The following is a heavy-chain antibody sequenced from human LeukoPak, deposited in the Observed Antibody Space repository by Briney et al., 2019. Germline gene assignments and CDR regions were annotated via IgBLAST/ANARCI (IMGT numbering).Heavy chain of an antibody. CDR2: ISSSSSYI. Sequence: PGGSLRLSCAASGFTFSSYSMNWVRQAPGKGLEWVSSISSSSSYIYYADSVKGRFTISRDNAKNSLYLQMNSLRAEDTAVDYCARVGRERTSAFDIWGQGTMVTVSS. CDR1: GFTFSSYS. J-gene: IGHJ3*02. V-gene: IGHV3-21*01. D-gene: IGHD1-26*01. CDR3: ARVGRERTSAFDI.